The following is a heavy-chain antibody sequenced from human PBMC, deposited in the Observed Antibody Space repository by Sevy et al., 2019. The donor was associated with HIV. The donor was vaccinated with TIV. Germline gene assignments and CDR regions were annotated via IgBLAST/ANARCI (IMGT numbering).Heavy chain of an antibody. J-gene: IGHJ6*02. CDR1: GFTFTSSA. CDR3: AADSGTSGYDAYYYYGMDV. V-gene: IGHV1-58*01. CDR2: IVVGSGNT. Sequence: ASVKVSCKASGFTFTSSAVQWVRQARGQRLEWIGWIVVGSGNTNYAQKFQERVTITRDMSTSTAYMELSSLRSEDTAVYYCAADSGTSGYDAYYYYGMDVWGQGTTVTVSS. D-gene: IGHD5-12*01.